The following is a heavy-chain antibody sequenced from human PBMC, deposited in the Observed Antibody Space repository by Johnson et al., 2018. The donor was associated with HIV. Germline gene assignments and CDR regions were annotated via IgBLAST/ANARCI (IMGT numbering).Heavy chain of an antibody. J-gene: IGHJ3*02. CDR1: GFTFSSYA. CDR3: AKGQSSGYPKDAFDI. CDR2: ISYDGSNK. D-gene: IGHD3-22*01. V-gene: IGHV3-30*04. Sequence: QVQLVESGGGVVQPGRSLRLSCAASGFTFSSYAMHWVRQAPGKGLEWVAVISYDGSNKYYADSVKGRFTISRDNSKNTLYLQMNSLRAEETAVYYCAKGQSSGYPKDAFDIWGQGTMVIVSS.